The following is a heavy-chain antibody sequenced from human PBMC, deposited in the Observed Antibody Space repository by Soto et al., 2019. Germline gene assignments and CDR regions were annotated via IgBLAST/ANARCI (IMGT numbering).Heavy chain of an antibody. CDR1: RFTFNYYG. J-gene: IGHJ5*02. CDR3: ARDAHYYGSGSYYNDRWFDP. D-gene: IGHD3-10*01. CDR2: IWYDGSNK. Sequence: QVQLVESGGGVVQPGRSLRLSCAASRFTFNYYGMHWVRQAPGKGLEWVAFIWYDGSNKYYADSVKGRFTISRDNSKNTLYRQMNSLRAEDTAVYYCARDAHYYGSGSYYNDRWFDPWGQGTLVTVSS. V-gene: IGHV3-33*01.